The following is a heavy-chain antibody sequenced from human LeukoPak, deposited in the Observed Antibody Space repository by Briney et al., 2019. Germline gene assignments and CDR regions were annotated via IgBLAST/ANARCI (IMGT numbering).Heavy chain of an antibody. CDR2: ISTSVSIT. V-gene: IGHV3-48*03. D-gene: IGHD7-27*01. J-gene: IGHJ4*02. CDR3: ARVGATNWAYYFDY. Sequence: GGSLRLSCAASGFTFSSYEMNWVRQAPGKGLEWISYISTSVSITSYAASMKGRFTISRDNAKNSLYLQLNSLRDEDTAVYYCARVGATNWAYYFDYWGRGTLVTVSS. CDR1: GFTFSSYE.